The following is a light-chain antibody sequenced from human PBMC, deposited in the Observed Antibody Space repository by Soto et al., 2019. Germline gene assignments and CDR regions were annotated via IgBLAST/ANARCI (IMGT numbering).Light chain of an antibody. J-gene: IGKJ4*01. CDR2: DAS. CDR1: QDISKY. CDR3: QQYDNLRLT. V-gene: IGKV1-33*01. Sequence: DIQMTQSPSSLSASVGDRITITCQASQDISKYLNWYQHKPGKAPKLLIYDASNFETGVPSRFSGSGSGTEFTFTISSLQPEDIATYYCQQYDNLRLTFGGGTKVEIK.